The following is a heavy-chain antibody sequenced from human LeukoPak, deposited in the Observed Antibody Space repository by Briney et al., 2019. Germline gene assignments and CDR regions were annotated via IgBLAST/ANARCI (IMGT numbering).Heavy chain of an antibody. J-gene: IGHJ1*01. CDR1: GGSISGYY. Sequence: PSETLFLTCTVSGGSISGYYWSWVRQPAGKGLEWIGRIHTNDGTNFNPSLKSRVTMSLDTSKNQFSLKLTSVTAADTAVYYCARGAATYDFQYWGQGTLVAVSS. V-gene: IGHV4-4*07. D-gene: IGHD6-25*01. CDR3: ARGAATYDFQY. CDR2: IHTNDGT.